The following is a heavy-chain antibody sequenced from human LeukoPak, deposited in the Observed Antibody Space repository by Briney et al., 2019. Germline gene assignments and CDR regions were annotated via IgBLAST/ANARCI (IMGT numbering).Heavy chain of an antibody. J-gene: IGHJ4*02. CDR1: GGSISSTFYY. CDR3: ARHVGSWGQFDY. D-gene: IGHD7-27*01. V-gene: IGHV4-39*01. Sequence: SETLSLACTVSGGSISSTFYYWGWIRQPPGKGLEWIGTIYYSGSTYYNPSLKSRVFISVDTSKNQFSLKLSSVTAADTAVYYCARHVGSWGQFDYWGRGTLVTVSS. CDR2: IYYSGST.